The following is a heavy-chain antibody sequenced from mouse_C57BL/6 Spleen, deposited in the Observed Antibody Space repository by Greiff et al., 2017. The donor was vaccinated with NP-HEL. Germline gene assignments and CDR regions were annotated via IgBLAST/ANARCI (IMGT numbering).Heavy chain of an antibody. Sequence: VQLQQSGPELVKPGASVKISCKASGYSFTDYNMNWVKQSTGKSLEWIGVINPNYGTTSYNQKFKGKATLTVDKSSSTAYMQLNSLTSEDSAGYYYAISVNDGYADYFDGWGKGTTLTVSS. D-gene: IGHD2-3*01. J-gene: IGHJ2*01. CDR3: AISVNDGYADYFDG. CDR1: GYSFTDYN. CDR2: INPNYGTT. V-gene: IGHV1-39*01.